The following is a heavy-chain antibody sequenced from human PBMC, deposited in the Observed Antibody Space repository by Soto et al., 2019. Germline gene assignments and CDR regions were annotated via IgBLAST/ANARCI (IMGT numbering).Heavy chain of an antibody. Sequence: ASVKVSCKASGYTFTGYYMHWVRQAPGQGLEWMGWINPNSGGTNYAQKFQGWVTMTRDTSISTAYMELSRLRSDDTAVYYCARSTTVVTPHFDYWGQGTLVTVSS. CDR2: INPNSGGT. J-gene: IGHJ4*02. CDR3: ARSTTVVTPHFDY. D-gene: IGHD4-17*01. V-gene: IGHV1-2*04. CDR1: GYTFTGYY.